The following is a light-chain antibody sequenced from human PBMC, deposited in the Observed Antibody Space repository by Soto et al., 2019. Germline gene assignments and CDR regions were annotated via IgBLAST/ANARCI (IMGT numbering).Light chain of an antibody. Sequence: QSALTQPPSVSGAPGQRVTISCTGSSSNIGAPYNVHWYQQLPGTAPKLLIYGNSNRPSGVPDRFSGSKSGTSASLAITGLQAEDEADYYCQSYDSSLSGYVFGTGTKATVL. CDR1: SSNIGAPYN. J-gene: IGLJ1*01. V-gene: IGLV1-40*01. CDR2: GNS. CDR3: QSYDSSLSGYV.